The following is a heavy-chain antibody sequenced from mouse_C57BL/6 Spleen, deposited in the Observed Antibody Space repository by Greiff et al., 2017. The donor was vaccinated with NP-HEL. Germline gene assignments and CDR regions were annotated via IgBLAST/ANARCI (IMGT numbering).Heavy chain of an antibody. D-gene: IGHD2-1*01. CDR3: AKGIWDGNPHYFDH. CDR1: GYSFTGYF. J-gene: IGHJ2*01. CDR2: INPYNGDT. V-gene: IGHV1-20*01. Sequence: VQLKQSGPELVKPGDSVKISCKASGYSFTGYFMNWVMQSHGKSLEWIGRINPYNGDTFYNQKFKGKATLTVDKSSSTAHMELRSLTSEDSAVYYCAKGIWDGNPHYFDHWGQGTTLTVSS.